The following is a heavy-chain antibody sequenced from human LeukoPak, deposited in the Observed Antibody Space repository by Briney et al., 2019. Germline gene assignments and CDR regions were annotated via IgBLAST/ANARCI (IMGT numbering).Heavy chain of an antibody. CDR1: GFTFNTNA. CDR3: AKCGNSGCHLIDY. V-gene: IGHV3-23*01. D-gene: IGHD5-12*01. J-gene: IGHJ4*02. CDR2: ISGRTGGT. Sequence: GGSLRLSCAASGFTFNTNAMSWVRQAPGKGLEWVSAISGRTGGTYYADSVKGRFTISRDNSKSALYLQMDSLRAEDTAVYYCAKCGNSGCHLIDYWGQGTLVTVSS.